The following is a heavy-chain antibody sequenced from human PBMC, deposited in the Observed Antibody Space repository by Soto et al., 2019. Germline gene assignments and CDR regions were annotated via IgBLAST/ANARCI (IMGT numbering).Heavy chain of an antibody. J-gene: IGHJ6*03. V-gene: IGHV4-39*01. CDR1: GGSISSSSYY. CDR3: ARSPGGYYCSMDV. D-gene: IGHD3-10*01. Sequence: QLQLQESGPGLVKPSETLSLTCTVSGGSISSSSYYWGWIRQPPGKGLEWSGSIYYSGSTYNNPSLKSRVTISVDTSRNQFSLNLSSVTAADTAVYYCARSPGGYYCSMDVWGKGTTVTVSS. CDR2: IYYSGST.